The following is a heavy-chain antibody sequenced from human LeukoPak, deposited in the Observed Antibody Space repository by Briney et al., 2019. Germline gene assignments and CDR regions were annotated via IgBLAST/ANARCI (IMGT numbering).Heavy chain of an antibody. CDR2: ISGSGGST. J-gene: IGHJ3*02. D-gene: IGHD1-26*01. CDR3: AKDPGSYFAFDI. CDR1: GFNFRNYA. V-gene: IGHV3-23*01. Sequence: HPGGSLRLPCAASGFNFRNYAMDWVRQAPGKGLEWVSAISGSGGSTYYADSVKGRFTISRDNSKNTLYLQMNSLRAEDTAVYYCAKDPGSYFAFDIWGQGTMVTVSS.